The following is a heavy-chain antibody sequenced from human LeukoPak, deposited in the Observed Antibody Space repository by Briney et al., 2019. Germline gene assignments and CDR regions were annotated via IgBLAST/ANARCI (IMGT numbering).Heavy chain of an antibody. CDR2: ISSSGSTI. J-gene: IGHJ4*02. Sequence: GGSLRLSCAASGFTFSSYEMNWVRQAPGKGLEWVSYISSSGSTIYYADSVKGRFTISIDNAKNSLYLQMNSLRAEDTAVYYCARRRGRIAFDFDYWGQGTLVTVSS. CDR1: GFTFSSYE. V-gene: IGHV3-48*03. CDR3: ARRRGRIAFDFDY. D-gene: IGHD3-16*02.